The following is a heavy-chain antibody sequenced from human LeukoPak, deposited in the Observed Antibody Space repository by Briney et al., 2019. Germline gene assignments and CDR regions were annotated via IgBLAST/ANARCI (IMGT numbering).Heavy chain of an antibody. CDR1: GVTLSPYG. D-gene: IGHD3-10*01. CDR3: AKEGTPQVSTWYDL. J-gene: IGHJ5*02. Sequence: GMSLRLSCAASGVTLSPYGTHWVRQAPGKGLEWVAVISYEGGTQHYADSVKGRFIISRDNPRNTLYLQMNILRTEDTAAYYCAKEGTPQVSTWYDLWGQGTQVIVSS. CDR2: ISYEGGTQ. V-gene: IGHV3-30*18.